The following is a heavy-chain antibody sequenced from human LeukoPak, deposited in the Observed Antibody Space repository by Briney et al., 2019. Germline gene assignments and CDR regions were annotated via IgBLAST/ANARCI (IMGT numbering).Heavy chain of an antibody. CDR2: INPSGGST. J-gene: IGHJ4*02. V-gene: IGHV1-46*01. CDR1: GYTFTSYY. CDR3: ARDEEVYYFDY. Sequence: GASVKVSCKASGYTFTSYYMHWVRQAPGQGLEWMGIINPSGGSTSYAQKFQGRVTMTTDTSTSTAYMELRSLRSDDTAVYYCARDEEVYYFDYWGQGTLVTVSS.